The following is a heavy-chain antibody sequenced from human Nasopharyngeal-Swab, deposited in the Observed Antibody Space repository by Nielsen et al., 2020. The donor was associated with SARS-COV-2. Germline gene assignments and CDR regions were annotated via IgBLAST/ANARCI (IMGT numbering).Heavy chain of an antibody. D-gene: IGHD2-21*02. CDR3: TAVVTAL. J-gene: IGHJ4*02. CDR2: IRSKAYAGTT. Sequence: SLKISCTASGFTLGYSTMSWVRQAPGKGLECLGFIRSKAYAGTTEYAASVKGRFTISRDDSKSIAYLQMNSLNTEDTAVYYCTAVVTALWGQGTLVTVSS. CDR1: GFTLGYST. V-gene: IGHV3-49*02.